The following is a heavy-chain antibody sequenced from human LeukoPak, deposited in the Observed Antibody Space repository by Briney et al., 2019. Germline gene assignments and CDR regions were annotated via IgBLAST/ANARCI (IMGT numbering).Heavy chain of an antibody. CDR2: FNPYSGDA. V-gene: IGHV1-2*02. J-gene: IGHJ4*02. Sequence: ASVKVSCKASGYTFANYYIHWVRQAPGHGPEWMGWFNPYSGDANYAERFQGRVTMSGVTSISTAYMEMKGLTIDDTAVYYCARDKGSGMLPFDYWGQGTRVTVSS. CDR1: GYTFANYY. CDR3: ARDKGSGMLPFDY. D-gene: IGHD1-1*01.